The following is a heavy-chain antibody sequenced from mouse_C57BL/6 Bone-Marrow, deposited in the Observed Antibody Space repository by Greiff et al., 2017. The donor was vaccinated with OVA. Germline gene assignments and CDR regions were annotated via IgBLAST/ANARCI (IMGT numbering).Heavy chain of an antibody. CDR3: ARHYYGSSYY. J-gene: IGHJ2*01. CDR2: ISSGGSYT. D-gene: IGHD1-1*01. V-gene: IGHV5-6*01. Sequence: EVQRVESGGDLVKPGGSLKLSCAASGFTFSSYGMSWVRQTPDKRLEWVATISSGGSYTSSPDSVKGRFPISRDNAKNTLYLQMSSLKAEDTAMYYCARHYYGSSYYWGQGTTLTVSS. CDR1: GFTFSSYG.